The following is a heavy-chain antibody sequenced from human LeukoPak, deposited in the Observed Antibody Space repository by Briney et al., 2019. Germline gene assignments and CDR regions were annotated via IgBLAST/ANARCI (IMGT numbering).Heavy chain of an antibody. V-gene: IGHV4-4*07. Sequence: SETLSLACTVSGGSISSYYWSWIRQPAGKGLEWIGRIYTSGSTNYNPSLKSRVTISVDKSKNQFSLKLSSVTAADTAVYYCARDLSGITGTTGYFDYWGQGTLVTVSS. CDR1: GGSISSYY. D-gene: IGHD1-7*01. CDR2: IYTSGST. J-gene: IGHJ4*02. CDR3: ARDLSGITGTTGYFDY.